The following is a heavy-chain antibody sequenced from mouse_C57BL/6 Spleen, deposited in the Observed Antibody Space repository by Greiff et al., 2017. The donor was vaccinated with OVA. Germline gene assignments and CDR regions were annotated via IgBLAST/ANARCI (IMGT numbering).Heavy chain of an antibody. CDR2: IHPNSGST. V-gene: IGHV1-64*01. Sequence: VQLVESGAELVKPGASVKLSCKASGYTFTSYWMHWVKQRPGQGLEWIGMIHPNSGSTNYNEKFKSKATLTVDKSSSTAYMQLSSLTSEDSAVYYCARLGYYGSSGYAMDYWGQGTSVTVSS. CDR1: GYTFTSYW. J-gene: IGHJ4*01. CDR3: ARLGYYGSSGYAMDY. D-gene: IGHD1-1*01.